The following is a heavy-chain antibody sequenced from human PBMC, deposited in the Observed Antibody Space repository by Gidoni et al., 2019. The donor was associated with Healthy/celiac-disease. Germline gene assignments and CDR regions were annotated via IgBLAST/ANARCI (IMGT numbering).Heavy chain of an antibody. CDR2: IYSGGST. J-gene: IGHJ3*02. CDR3: ARALAAADAFDI. D-gene: IGHD6-13*01. Sequence: EVQLVETGGGLIQPGGSLRLSCAASGFTVSSNSMRWVRQAPGKGLEWVSVIYSGGSTYYADSVKGRFTLSRDNSKNTLFLQMNSLRAEDTAVYYCARALAAADAFDIWGQGTMVTVSS. CDR1: GFTVSSNS. V-gene: IGHV3-53*02.